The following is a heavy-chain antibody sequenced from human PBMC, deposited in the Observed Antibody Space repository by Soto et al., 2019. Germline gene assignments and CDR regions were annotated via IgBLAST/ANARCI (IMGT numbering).Heavy chain of an antibody. V-gene: IGHV5-51*01. Sequence: GESLKISCKGSGYSFTSYWIGWVRQMPGKGLEWMGIIYPGDSDTRYSPSFQGQVTISADKSISTAYLQWSSLKASDTAMYYCARGRAVAGTKGYFDYWGQGTLVTVSS. J-gene: IGHJ4*02. CDR1: GYSFTSYW. CDR2: IYPGDSDT. CDR3: ARGRAVAGTKGYFDY. D-gene: IGHD6-19*01.